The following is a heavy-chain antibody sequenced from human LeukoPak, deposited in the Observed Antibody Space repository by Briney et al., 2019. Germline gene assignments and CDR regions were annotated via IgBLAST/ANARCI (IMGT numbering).Heavy chain of an antibody. V-gene: IGHV3-30*18. CDR3: AKAKGAIVGATTKKYDDSYFDY. Sequence: GGSLRLSCAASGFTFSSYGMHWVRQAPGKGLEWVAVISYDGSNKYYADSVKGRFTISRDNSKNTLYLQMNSLRAEDTAVYYCAKAKGAIVGATTKKYDDSYFDYWGQGTLVTVSS. CDR2: ISYDGSNK. D-gene: IGHD1-26*01. J-gene: IGHJ4*02. CDR1: GFTFSSYG.